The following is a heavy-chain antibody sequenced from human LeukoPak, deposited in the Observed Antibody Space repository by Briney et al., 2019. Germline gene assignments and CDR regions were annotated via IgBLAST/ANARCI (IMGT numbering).Heavy chain of an antibody. Sequence: PGGSLRLSCAASGFTFSNYWMHWVRQAPGKGLVWVSRINSDGSSTSYADSVKGRFTISRDNAKNTLYLQMNSLRAEDTAIYFCATSRNIVVVPAAIFDYWGQGTLVTVSS. J-gene: IGHJ4*02. V-gene: IGHV3-74*01. CDR1: GFTFSNYW. CDR3: ATSRNIVVVPAAIFDY. D-gene: IGHD2-2*01. CDR2: INSDGSST.